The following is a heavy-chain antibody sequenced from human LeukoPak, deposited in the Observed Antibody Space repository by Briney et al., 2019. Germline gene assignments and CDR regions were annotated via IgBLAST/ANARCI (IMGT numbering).Heavy chain of an antibody. V-gene: IGHV5-51*01. CDR2: IYPGDFDT. CDR1: GYSFTSYW. J-gene: IGHJ4*02. D-gene: IGHD6-13*01. Sequence: GESLKISCKGSGYSFTSYWIGWVRQMPGKGLEWMGIIYPGDFDTRYSPSFQGQVTISADKSISTAYLQWSSLKASDTAMYYCASPYSSSWGGFDYWGQGTLVTVSS. CDR3: ASPYSSSWGGFDY.